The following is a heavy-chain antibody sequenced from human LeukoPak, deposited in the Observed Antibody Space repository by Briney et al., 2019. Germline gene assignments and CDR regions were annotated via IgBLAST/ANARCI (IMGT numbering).Heavy chain of an antibody. CDR2: ISYDGSNK. D-gene: IGHD4-23*01. J-gene: IGHJ4*02. Sequence: PGRSLRLSCADAGFTFSSYAMHGVRHAPGKGLEWVAVISYDGSNKYYADSVKGRFTISRDNSKNTLYLQMNSLRAEDTAVYYCARGRQVVTPYYFDYWGQGTLVTVSS. CDR3: ARGRQVVTPYYFDY. V-gene: IGHV3-30*04. CDR1: GFTFSSYA.